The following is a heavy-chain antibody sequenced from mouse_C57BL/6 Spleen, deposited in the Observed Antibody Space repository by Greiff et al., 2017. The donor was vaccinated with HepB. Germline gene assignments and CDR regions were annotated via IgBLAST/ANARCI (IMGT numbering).Heavy chain of an antibody. D-gene: IGHD1-1*01. V-gene: IGHV3-6*01. J-gene: IGHJ4*01. Sequence: DVKLQESGPGLVKPSQSLSLTCSVTGYSITSGYYWNWIRQFPGNKLEWMGYISYDGSNNYNPSLKNRISITRDTSKNQFFLKLNSVTTEDTATYYCARDEEDGGYAMDYWGQGTSVTVSS. CDR1: GYSITSGYY. CDR3: ARDEEDGGYAMDY. CDR2: ISYDGSN.